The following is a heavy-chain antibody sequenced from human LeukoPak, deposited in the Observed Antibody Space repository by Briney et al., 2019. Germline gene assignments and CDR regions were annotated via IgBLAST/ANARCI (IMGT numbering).Heavy chain of an antibody. V-gene: IGHV1-2*02. J-gene: IGHJ4*02. CDR3: ARDQGEMATIPDY. D-gene: IGHD5-24*01. Sequence: ASVKVSCKASGYSFTGYYMHWVRQAPGQGLEWMGWINPNSGGTNYAQKFQGRVSMTRDTSIATAYMELSRLRSDDTAVYYCARDQGEMATIPDYWGQGTLVTVSS. CDR1: GYSFTGYY. CDR2: INPNSGGT.